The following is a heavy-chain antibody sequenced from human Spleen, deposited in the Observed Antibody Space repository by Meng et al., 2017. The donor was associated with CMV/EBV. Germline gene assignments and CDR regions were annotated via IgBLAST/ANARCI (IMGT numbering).Heavy chain of an antibody. CDR1: GGSFSGYY. Sequence: SETLSLTCAVYGGSFSGYYWSWIRQPPGKGLEWIGEINHSGSTNYNPSLKSRVTISVDTSKNQFSLKLSSVTAADTAVYYCAKGYYYDTPFWGRGTLVTVSS. V-gene: IGHV4-34*01. J-gene: IGHJ4*02. CDR2: INHSGST. CDR3: AKGYYYDTPF. D-gene: IGHD3-22*01.